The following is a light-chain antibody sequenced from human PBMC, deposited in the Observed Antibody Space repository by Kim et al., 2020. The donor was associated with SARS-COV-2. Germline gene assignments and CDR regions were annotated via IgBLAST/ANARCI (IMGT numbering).Light chain of an antibody. J-gene: IGKJ4*01. CDR2: DAS. CDR3: QQYNSYPA. Sequence: SASVGDRVTITCRDSQSISSWLAWYQQKPGKAPKLLIYDASSLESGVPSRFSGSGSGTEFTLPISSLQHDDFATYYCQQYNSYPAFGGGTKVEIK. CDR1: QSISSW. V-gene: IGKV1-5*01.